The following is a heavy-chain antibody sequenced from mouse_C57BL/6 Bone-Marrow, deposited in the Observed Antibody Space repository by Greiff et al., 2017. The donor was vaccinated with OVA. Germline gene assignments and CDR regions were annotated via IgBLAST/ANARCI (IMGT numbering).Heavy chain of an antibody. V-gene: IGHV1-7*01. J-gene: IGHJ4*01. CDR1: GYTFTSYW. CDR3: TRREDYDCYYGDYSRDY. CDR2: INPSSGYT. D-gene: IGHD2-3*01. Sequence: QVQLQQSGAELAKPGASVKLSCKASGYTFTSYWMHWVKQRPGQGLEWIGYINPSSGYTKYNQKFKDKATLTADKSSSTAYMQLSSLTYEDSAVLYCTRREDYDCYYGDYSRDYWGQGTSVTVSS.